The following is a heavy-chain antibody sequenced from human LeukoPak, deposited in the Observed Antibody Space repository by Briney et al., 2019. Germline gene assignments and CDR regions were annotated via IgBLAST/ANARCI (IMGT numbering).Heavy chain of an antibody. V-gene: IGHV6-1*01. J-gene: IGHJ4*02. CDR3: VREDCSGGRCYSGCDY. D-gene: IGHD2-15*01. CDR1: GDSVSSNSAG. Sequence: SQTLSLTCAVSGDSVSSNSAGWNWIRQSPSRGLEWLGRTYYRSKWYNDYAVSVKSRITINPDTSKNQFSLQLNSVTPEDTAVYYCVREDCSGGRCYSGCDYWAQGTLVTVSS. CDR2: TYYRSKWYN.